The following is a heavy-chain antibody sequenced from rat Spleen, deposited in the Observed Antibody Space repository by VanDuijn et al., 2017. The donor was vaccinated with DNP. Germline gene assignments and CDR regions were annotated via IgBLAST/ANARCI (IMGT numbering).Heavy chain of an antibody. CDR1: GFTFSHFG. V-gene: IGHV5-19*01. J-gene: IGHJ2*01. Sequence: EVQLVESGGGLVQPGRSLKLSCAASGFTFSHFGMHWIRQAPTKGLEWVASISPSGDTTFYRDSVKGRFTISRDNAKSTLYLQMDSLRSEDTATYYCARLYGYYDGSYYYDDYWGQGVMVTVSS. CDR3: ARLYGYYDGSYYYDDY. D-gene: IGHD1-12*02. CDR2: ISPSGDTT.